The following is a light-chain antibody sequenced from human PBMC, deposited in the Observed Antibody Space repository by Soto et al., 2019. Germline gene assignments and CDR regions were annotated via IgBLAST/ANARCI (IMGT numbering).Light chain of an antibody. Sequence: EIVMTQSPATLSVSPEERATLSCRASQSVSSNLAWYQQKPGQAPRLLIYGASTRATGIPARFSGSGSGTEFTLTICSLQSEDFAVYYCQQYNNWPRTFGQGTKV. V-gene: IGKV3-15*01. CDR3: QQYNNWPRT. CDR1: QSVSSN. CDR2: GAS. J-gene: IGKJ1*01.